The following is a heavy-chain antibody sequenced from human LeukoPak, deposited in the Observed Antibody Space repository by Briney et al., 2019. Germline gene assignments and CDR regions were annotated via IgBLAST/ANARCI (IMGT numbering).Heavy chain of an antibody. D-gene: IGHD6-13*01. CDR2: VYYSGST. CDR3: ARGSSSWWDYYMDV. J-gene: IGHJ6*03. Sequence: SQTLSLTCAVSGGSISSGGYSWTWIRQPPGKGLECVGHVYYSGSTYYNPSLKSRVTISLDTSKNQFSLKLSSVTAADTAVYYCARGSSSWWDYYMDVWGKGTTVTVSS. CDR1: GGSISSGGYS. V-gene: IGHV4-30-4*07.